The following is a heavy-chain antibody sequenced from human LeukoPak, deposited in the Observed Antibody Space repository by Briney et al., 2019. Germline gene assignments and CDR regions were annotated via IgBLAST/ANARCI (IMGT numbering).Heavy chain of an antibody. Sequence: SGGSLRLSCAASGFTFSNYAMRWVRQAPGKGLEWVSAIGAGTGAVTIYADSVKGRFTISRDNSKNTLYLQMNSLRGEDTAVYYCAKNYDSGRGVPCALDVWGQGTTVTVSS. J-gene: IGHJ6*02. V-gene: IGHV3-23*01. D-gene: IGHD3-10*01. CDR1: GFTFSNYA. CDR2: IGAGTGAVT. CDR3: AKNYDSGRGVPCALDV.